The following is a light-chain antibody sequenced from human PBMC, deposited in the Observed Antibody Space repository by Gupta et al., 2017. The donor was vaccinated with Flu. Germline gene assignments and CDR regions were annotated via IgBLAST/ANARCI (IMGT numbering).Light chain of an antibody. J-gene: IGLJ3*02. CDR3: SSYAGRYTVV. CDR1: SSDVGAYNY. CDR2: DVS. V-gene: IGLV2-11*01. Sequence: SVTISCTGTSSDVGAYNYVSWYQQYPDKAPKLMLYDVSQRPSGVPDRFSGSKSGNTASLTISGLQTEDEADYYCSSYAGRYTVVFGGGTSLTVL.